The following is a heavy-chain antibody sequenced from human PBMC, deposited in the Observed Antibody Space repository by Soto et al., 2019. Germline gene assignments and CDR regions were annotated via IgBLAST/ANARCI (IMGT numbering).Heavy chain of an antibody. D-gene: IGHD2-21*01. CDR3: ARGIPRHYAFDV. CDR2: IKGDGSST. CDR1: GFTFSNYW. V-gene: IGHV3-74*01. Sequence: EVQLVGSGGGLVQPGGSLRLSCAASGFTFSNYWMLWVRQVPGKGLVWVAHIKGDGSSTNYADSVKGRFTISRDNAQNTLFVQINSLTAEDTAVYSCARGIPRHYAFDVWGQGTMVTVSS. J-gene: IGHJ3*01.